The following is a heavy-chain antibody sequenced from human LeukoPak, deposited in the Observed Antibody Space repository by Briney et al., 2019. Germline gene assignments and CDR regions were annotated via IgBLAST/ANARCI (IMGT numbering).Heavy chain of an antibody. CDR2: IWYDGSNK. CDR1: GFTFSSYG. Sequence: PGGSLRLSCAASGFTFSSYGMHWVGQAPGKGLEWVAVIWYDGSNKYYADSVKRRFTISRDNSKNTLYLQMNSLRAEDTAVYYCAKGSLVGATTPFDYWGQGTLVTVSS. D-gene: IGHD1-26*01. V-gene: IGHV3-33*06. J-gene: IGHJ4*02. CDR3: AKGSLVGATTPFDY.